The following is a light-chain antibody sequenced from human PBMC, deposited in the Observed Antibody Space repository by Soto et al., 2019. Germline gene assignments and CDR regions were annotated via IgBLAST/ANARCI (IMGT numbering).Light chain of an antibody. CDR2: EVT. J-gene: IGLJ1*01. CDR1: SSDVGSYNY. Sequence: QSALTQPPSASGSPGQSVTISCTGTSSDVGSYNYVSWYQQHPGKAPKLMIYEVTKRPSGVPDRFSGSKSGNTASLTVSGLQAEDEADYYCSSYAGTNNVFGTGTNVTVL. V-gene: IGLV2-8*01. CDR3: SSYAGTNNV.